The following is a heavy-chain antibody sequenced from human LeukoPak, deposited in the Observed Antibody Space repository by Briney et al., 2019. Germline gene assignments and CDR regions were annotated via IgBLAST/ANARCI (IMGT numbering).Heavy chain of an antibody. D-gene: IGHD6-13*01. CDR1: GFTFSSYA. J-gene: IGHJ4*02. CDR3: ARIAGVAAAAVGGGGYYFDY. Sequence: PGGSLRLSCAISGFTFSSYAMSWVRQAPGKGLEWVSAINGSGTETFYADSVKGRFTISRDNSKNTLYLQMNSLRVEDTAVYYCARIAGVAAAAVGGGGYYFDYWGQGTLVTVSS. CDR2: INGSGTET. V-gene: IGHV3-23*01.